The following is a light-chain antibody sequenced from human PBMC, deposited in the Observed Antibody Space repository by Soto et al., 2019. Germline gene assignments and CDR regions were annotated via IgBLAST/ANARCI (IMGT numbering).Light chain of an antibody. Sequence: EIMMTQSPATLSVSPGERATVSCRASQSVSSKLAWYQHQPGQPPRLLIYDASTRATGIPARFSGSGSGTEFTLTISSLQSEDVAVYYCQQYNNWPPITFGQGTRLEIK. CDR1: QSVSSK. CDR3: QQYNNWPPIT. V-gene: IGKV3-15*01. J-gene: IGKJ5*01. CDR2: DAS.